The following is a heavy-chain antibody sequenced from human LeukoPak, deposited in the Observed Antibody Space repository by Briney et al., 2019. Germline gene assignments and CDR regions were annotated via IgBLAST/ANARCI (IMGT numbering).Heavy chain of an antibody. CDR3: ARQFKSGSYYRYYYYYMDV. CDR1: GGSISSYY. D-gene: IGHD1-26*01. J-gene: IGHJ6*03. Sequence: SSETLSLTCTVSGGSISSYYWSWLRQPPGKGLEWIGYIYTSGSTNYNPSLKSRVTISVDTSKNQFSLKLSSVTAADTAVYYCARQFKSGSYYRYYYYYMDVWGKGTTVTVSS. V-gene: IGHV4-4*09. CDR2: IYTSGST.